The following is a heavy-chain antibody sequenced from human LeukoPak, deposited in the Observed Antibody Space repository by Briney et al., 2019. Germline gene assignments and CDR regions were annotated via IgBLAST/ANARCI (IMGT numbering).Heavy chain of an antibody. CDR1: GFTFTNYG. Sequence: PGGSLRLSCAASGFTFTNYGMHWVRQAPGRGLEWVAFIHYDVSNKWYADSVKGRFTISRDNSKNTLFMQMNSLRTEDTAVYYCAKDRDGDWAVDYWGHGTLVIVSS. J-gene: IGHJ4*01. D-gene: IGHD4-17*01. V-gene: IGHV3-30*02. CDR2: IHYDVSNK. CDR3: AKDRDGDWAVDY.